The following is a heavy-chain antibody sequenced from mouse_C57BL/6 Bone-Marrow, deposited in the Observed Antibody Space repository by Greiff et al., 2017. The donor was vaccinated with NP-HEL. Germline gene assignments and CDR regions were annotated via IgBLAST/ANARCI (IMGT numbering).Heavy chain of an antibody. CDR3: SEDSAVYYCARRDYDYDGFED. V-gene: IGHV1-87*01. CDR1: YTFSRRVH. CDR2: GPGMEWIG. Sequence: QVHVKQSGPELARPWASVKISCQAFYTFSRRVHFAIRDTNYWMQWVKQRPGPGMEWIGAFYPGNGDTSYNPKFKGKATLTADKSSSTAYMQLSSLTSEDSAVYYCARRDYDYDGFEDWGQGTTLTVSS. J-gene: IGHJ2*01. D-gene: IGHD2-4*01.